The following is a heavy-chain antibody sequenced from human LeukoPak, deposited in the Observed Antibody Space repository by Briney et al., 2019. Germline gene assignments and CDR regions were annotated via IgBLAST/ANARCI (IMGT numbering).Heavy chain of an antibody. CDR3: AKVGPKSYFASGSYSDY. Sequence: GGSLRLSCAAAGFPFSSSVMSWVRQAPGKGLEWVSIISVSDSGTHYADSVKGRFSVSRDTSKNTVYLQMNSLKAEDTATYYCAKVGPKSYFASGSYSDYWGQGTLVTVSS. D-gene: IGHD3-10*01. V-gene: IGHV3-23*01. CDR1: GFPFSSSV. J-gene: IGHJ4*02. CDR2: ISVSDSGT.